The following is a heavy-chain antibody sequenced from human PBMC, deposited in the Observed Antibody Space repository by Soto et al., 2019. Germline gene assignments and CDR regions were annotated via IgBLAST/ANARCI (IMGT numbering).Heavy chain of an antibody. CDR1: GYTFTSYD. Sequence: QVQLVQSGAEVKKPGASVKVSCKASGYTFTSYDINWVRQATGQGREWMGWMNPNSGNTGYAQKFQGRVTMTRNTSISAAYKELSSMRSEDTAVYYCARGRGAGGWRSTASRYYYMDVWGKGTTVTVSS. D-gene: IGHD1-1*01. V-gene: IGHV1-8*01. CDR2: MNPNSGNT. CDR3: ARGRGAGGWRSTASRYYYMDV. J-gene: IGHJ6*03.